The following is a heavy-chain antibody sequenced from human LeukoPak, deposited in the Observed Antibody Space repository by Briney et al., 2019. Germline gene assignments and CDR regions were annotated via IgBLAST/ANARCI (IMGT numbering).Heavy chain of an antibody. D-gene: IGHD3-22*01. CDR3: ARVKRITMIVH. J-gene: IGHJ4*02. CDR2: IYHSGTT. Sequence: SETLSLTCTVSGGSISSYYRGWIRQPPGKGLEWIGYIYHSGTTKSNPSLKGRVTISVHTSKNQFSLKLSSVTAAATAVFFCARVKRITMIVHWGEGTLVTVSS. V-gene: IGHV4-59*12. CDR1: GGSISSYY.